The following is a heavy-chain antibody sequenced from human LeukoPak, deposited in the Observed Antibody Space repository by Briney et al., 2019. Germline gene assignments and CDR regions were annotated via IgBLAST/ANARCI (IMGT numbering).Heavy chain of an antibody. CDR2: INPNSGGT. Sequence: GASVKVSCKASGYTFTGYYMHWVRQAPGQGLEWMGWINPNSGGTNYAQKFQGRVTMTRDTSISPAYMELSRLRSDDTAVYYCATAYSGSYLNFDYWGQGTLVTVSS. CDR3: ATAYSGSYLNFDY. CDR1: GYTFTGYY. V-gene: IGHV1-2*02. D-gene: IGHD1-26*01. J-gene: IGHJ4*02.